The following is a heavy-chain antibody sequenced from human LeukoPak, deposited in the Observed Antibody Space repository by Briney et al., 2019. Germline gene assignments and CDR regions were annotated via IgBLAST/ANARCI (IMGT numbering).Heavy chain of an antibody. J-gene: IGHJ3*02. CDR1: GYTFTSYA. CDR3: ARSGIDYYYDSSGYLPDAFDI. V-gene: IGHV1-3*01. CDR2: INAGNGNT. Sequence: ASVKVSCKASGYTFTSYAMHWVRQAPGQRLEWMGWINAGNGNTKYSQKFQGRVTITRDTSASTAYMELSSLRSEDTAVYYCARSGIDYYYDSSGYLPDAFDIWGQGTMVTVSS. D-gene: IGHD3-22*01.